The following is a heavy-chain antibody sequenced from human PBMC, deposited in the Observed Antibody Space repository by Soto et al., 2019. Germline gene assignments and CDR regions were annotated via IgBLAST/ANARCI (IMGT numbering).Heavy chain of an antibody. D-gene: IGHD1-26*01. J-gene: IGHJ5*02. Sequence: QVQLVESGGGVVQPGRSLRLSCAASGFTFRNHGMHWVRQAPGKGLEWVAVIWYDGSNQYYAESVEGRFTISRDNYKDTMYLQMNSLRDEAQAVYYCARWSNHQVVDPWGQGTLVTVSS. CDR2: IWYDGSNQ. V-gene: IGHV3-33*01. CDR3: ARWSNHQVVDP. CDR1: GFTFRNHG.